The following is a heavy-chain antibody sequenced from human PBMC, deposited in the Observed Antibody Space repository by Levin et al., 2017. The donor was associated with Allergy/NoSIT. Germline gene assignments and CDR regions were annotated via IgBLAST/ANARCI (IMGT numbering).Heavy chain of an antibody. J-gene: IGHJ4*02. V-gene: IGHV3-49*03. CDR2: IRSNLHGGTA. D-gene: IGHD3-10*01. CDR3: TREWVGMHLAY. CDR1: GFTFGDYG. Sequence: GGSLRLSCTASGFTFGDYGMSWFRQAPGQGLEWVSFIRSNLHGGTAEYAASVEGRFTISRDDSKGILYLQMNSLKIEDTAVYFCTREWVGMHLAYWGQGALVTVSS.